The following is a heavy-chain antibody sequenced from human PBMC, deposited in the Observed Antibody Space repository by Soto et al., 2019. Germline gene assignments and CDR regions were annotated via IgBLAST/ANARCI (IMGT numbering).Heavy chain of an antibody. CDR1: GYTFTSYG. J-gene: IGHJ6*02. V-gene: IGHV1-18*04. CDR2: ISAYDGNT. CDR3: ARGGYYDSSGSRNYYFYGMKV. D-gene: IGHD3-22*01. Sequence: QAQLVQSGAEVKKPGASVKVSCKASGYTFTSYGINWVRQAPGQGLEWLGWISAYDGNTKYAQSVQGRVSMTTDTPTKTADTALRSLRSDATAMYYCARGGYYDSSGSRNYYFYGMKVWSQGTTVSVSS.